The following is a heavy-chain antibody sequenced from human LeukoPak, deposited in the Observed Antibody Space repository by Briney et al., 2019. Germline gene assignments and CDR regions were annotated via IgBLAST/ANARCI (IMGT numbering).Heavy chain of an antibody. Sequence: PSETLSLTCTVSGYSISSTSCYWGWIRQPPGKGLEWIGGIYYSGSTYYNPSLKSRVTISVDTSKNQFSLKLSSVTAADTAVYYCARHQRGHSDAFDIWGQGTMVNVSS. J-gene: IGHJ3*02. CDR3: ARHQRGHSDAFDI. D-gene: IGHD4-23*01. CDR1: GYSISSTSCY. CDR2: IYYSGST. V-gene: IGHV4-39*07.